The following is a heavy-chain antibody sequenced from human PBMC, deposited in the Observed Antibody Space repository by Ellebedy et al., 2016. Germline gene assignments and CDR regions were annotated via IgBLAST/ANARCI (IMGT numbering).Heavy chain of an antibody. D-gene: IGHD3-10*01. CDR1: GVSIDSADFY. CDR3: ARDRRTYFGAGSYDY. Sequence: SETLSLXXTVSGVSIDSADFYWTWIRQSPGKGLEWLGYNHYSGGSYYNASLKSRASISVDTSSNEFSLQLTSVTAADTAVYYCARDRRTYFGAGSYDYWGQGALVTVSS. CDR2: NHYSGGS. V-gene: IGHV4-30-4*01. J-gene: IGHJ4*02.